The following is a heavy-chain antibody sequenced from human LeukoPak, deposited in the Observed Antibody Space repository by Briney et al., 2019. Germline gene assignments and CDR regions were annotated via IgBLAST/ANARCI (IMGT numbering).Heavy chain of an antibody. Sequence: SETLSLTCTVSDGSIGSGAYYWGWFRQPPGMGLQWIGTVYFGGSTYNNPSLTSRVTISIDTSKREFSLKLSSVTAADTAVYYCARHGSGSYYNPVDYWGQGTLVTVSS. D-gene: IGHD3-10*01. V-gene: IGHV4-39*01. CDR1: DGSIGSGAYY. CDR2: VYFGGST. J-gene: IGHJ4*02. CDR3: ARHGSGSYYNPVDY.